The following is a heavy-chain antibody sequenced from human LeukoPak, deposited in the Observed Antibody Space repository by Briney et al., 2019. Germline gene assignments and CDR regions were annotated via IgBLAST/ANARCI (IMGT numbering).Heavy chain of an antibody. Sequence: PSETLSLTCTVSGYSISSGYYWGWIRQPPGKGLEWIGSIYHSGSTYYNPSLKSRVTISVETSKNQFSLKLSSVTAADTAVYYCARFRRGPAARAYYYYYMDVWGKGTTVTVSS. D-gene: IGHD2-2*01. CDR2: IYHSGST. CDR3: ARFRRGPAARAYYYYYMDV. V-gene: IGHV4-38-2*02. J-gene: IGHJ6*03. CDR1: GYSISSGYY.